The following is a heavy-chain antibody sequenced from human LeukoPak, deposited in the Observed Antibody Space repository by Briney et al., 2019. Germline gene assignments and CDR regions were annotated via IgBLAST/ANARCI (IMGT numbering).Heavy chain of an antibody. V-gene: IGHV3-64*04. CDR1: GFTFNSYV. Sequence: GGSLRLSCSASGFTFNSYVMHWVRQAPGKGLEYVSAISSNGGSTYYADSVKGRFTISRDNSKNTLYLQMNSLRAEDTAVYYCARNYFGSGSYPLPYYFDYWGQGTLVTVSS. CDR2: ISSNGGST. CDR3: ARNYFGSGSYPLPYYFDY. J-gene: IGHJ4*02. D-gene: IGHD3-10*01.